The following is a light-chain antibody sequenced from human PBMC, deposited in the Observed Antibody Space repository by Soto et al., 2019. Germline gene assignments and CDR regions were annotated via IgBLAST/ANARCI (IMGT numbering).Light chain of an antibody. V-gene: IGKV3-20*01. J-gene: IGKJ1*01. CDR1: QSVSSSF. CDR3: QQSYSTPWT. CDR2: AAS. Sequence: IVLTQSPGTPSLSPGERATLSCRASQSVSSSFLAWYQQRPGQAPRLLIYAASTTAPGIPDRFSGSGSGTDFTLTISSLQPEDFATYYCQQSYSTPWTFGRGTKVDIK.